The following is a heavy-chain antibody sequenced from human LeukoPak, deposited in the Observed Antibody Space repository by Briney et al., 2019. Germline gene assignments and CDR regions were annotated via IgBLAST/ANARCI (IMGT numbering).Heavy chain of an antibody. CDR1: GYTFTGYY. J-gene: IGHJ5*02. CDR3: ARDDCPGNTCSDGP. CDR2: INPNSGGT. V-gene: IGHV1-2*02. Sequence: ASVKVSCKASGYTFTGYYMHWVRQAPGQGLEWMGWINPNSGGTNYAQKFQGRVAMTRDTSISTAYMELSRLTSDDTAVYYCARDDCPGNTCSDGPWGQGTLVTVSS. D-gene: IGHD2-8*02.